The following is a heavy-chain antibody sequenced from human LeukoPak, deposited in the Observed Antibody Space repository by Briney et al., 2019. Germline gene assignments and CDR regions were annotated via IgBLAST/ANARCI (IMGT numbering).Heavy chain of an antibody. CDR1: GGSISSYY. CDR3: ARWYSGYFDY. D-gene: IGHD3-10*01. CDR2: IYYSGST. V-gene: IGHV4-59*08. Sequence: SETLSLTCTVSGGSISSYYWSWIRQPPGKGLEWIGYIYYSGSTNYNPSLKSRVTISVDTSKNQFSLKLSSVTAADTAVYYCARWYSGYFDYWGQGTLVTVSS. J-gene: IGHJ4*02.